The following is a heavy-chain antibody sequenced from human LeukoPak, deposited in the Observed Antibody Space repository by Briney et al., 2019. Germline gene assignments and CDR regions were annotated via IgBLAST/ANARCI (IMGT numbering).Heavy chain of an antibody. D-gene: IGHD3-9*01. CDR2: IYYSGST. CDR3: ARDRHDILTGDNWFDP. Sequence: PSETLSLTCTVSGGSISSHYWSWIRQPPGKGLEWIGYIYYSGSTNYNPSLKSRVTISVDTSKNQFSLKLSSVTAAATAVYYCARDRHDILTGDNWFDPWGQGTLVTVSS. V-gene: IGHV4-59*11. CDR1: GGSISSHY. J-gene: IGHJ5*02.